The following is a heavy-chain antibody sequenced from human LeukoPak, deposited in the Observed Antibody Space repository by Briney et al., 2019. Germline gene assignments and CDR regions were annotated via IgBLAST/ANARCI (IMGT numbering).Heavy chain of an antibody. J-gene: IGHJ4*02. CDR2: ISGSGGNT. CDR1: GLNLNNLA. V-gene: IGHV3-23*01. CDR3: AKSPGGGRDY. Sequence: PRGSLRLSCAASGLNLNNLAMSWVRQAPGKGLEWVSGISGSGGNTYSADSVKGRFTISRDNSKNTLYLQMNSLRAEDTAVYYCAKSPGGGRDYWGQGTLVTVSS. D-gene: IGHD2-15*01.